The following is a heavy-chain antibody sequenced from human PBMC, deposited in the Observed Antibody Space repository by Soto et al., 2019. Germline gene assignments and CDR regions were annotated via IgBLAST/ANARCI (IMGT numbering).Heavy chain of an antibody. CDR3: ASGGSYDFWSGYYSPQKFDY. Sequence: ASVKVSCKASGGTFSSYAISWVRQAPGQGLEWMGGIIPIFGTANYAQKFQGRVTITADESTSTAYMELSSLRSEDTAVYYCASGGSYDFWSGYYSPQKFDYWGQGTLVTVSS. CDR2: IIPIFGTA. V-gene: IGHV1-69*13. J-gene: IGHJ4*02. CDR1: GGTFSSYA. D-gene: IGHD3-3*01.